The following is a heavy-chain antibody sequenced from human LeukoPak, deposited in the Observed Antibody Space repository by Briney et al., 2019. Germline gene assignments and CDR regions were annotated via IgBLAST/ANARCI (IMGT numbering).Heavy chain of an antibody. D-gene: IGHD3-22*01. J-gene: IGHJ4*02. CDR1: GYTFTGYY. CDR3: AREGYYYDSSGYYHVDEPPIDY. CDR2: INPNSGGT. Sequence: ASVKVSCKASGYTFTGYYTHWVRQAPGQGLEWMGRINPNSGGTNYAQKFQGRVTMTRDTSISTAYMELSRLRSDDTAVYYCAREGYYYDSSGYYHVDEPPIDYWGQGTLVTVSS. V-gene: IGHV1-2*06.